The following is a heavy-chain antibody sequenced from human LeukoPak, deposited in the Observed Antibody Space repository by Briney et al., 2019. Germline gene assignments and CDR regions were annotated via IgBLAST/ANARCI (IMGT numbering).Heavy chain of an antibody. CDR2: INPSGGST. CDR3: ARDGDRNNYDILTGLFDY. CDR1: GYTFTSYY. V-gene: IGHV1-46*01. D-gene: IGHD3-9*01. Sequence: ASVKVSCKASGYTFTSYYMHWVRQAPGQGLEWMGIINPSGGSTSYAQKFQGRVTMTRDTSTSTVYMELSSLRSEDTAVYYCARDGDRNNYDILTGLFDYWGQGTLVTVSS. J-gene: IGHJ4*02.